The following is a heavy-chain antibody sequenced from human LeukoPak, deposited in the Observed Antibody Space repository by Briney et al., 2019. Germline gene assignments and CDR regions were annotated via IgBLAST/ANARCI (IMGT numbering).Heavy chain of an antibody. CDR3: ARGGLNSSSSRPHRYYYYYYMDV. J-gene: IGHJ6*03. D-gene: IGHD6-6*01. CDR1: GYTFTGYY. CDR2: INPNSGGT. Sequence: GASVKVSCKASGYTFTGYYMHWVRQAPGQGLEWMGWINPNSGGTYYAQKFQGRVTMTRDMSTSTVYMELSSLRSEDTAVYYCARGGLNSSSSRPHRYYYYYYMDVWGKGTTVTVSS. V-gene: IGHV1-2*02.